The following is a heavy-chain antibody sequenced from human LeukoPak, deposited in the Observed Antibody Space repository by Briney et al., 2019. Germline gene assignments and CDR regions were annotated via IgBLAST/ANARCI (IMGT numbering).Heavy chain of an antibody. CDR2: INPSGGST. D-gene: IGHD3-10*01. CDR1: GYTFTIYY. Sequence: ASVTVSCTASGYTFTIYYMHWVRQAPGQGLEWMGIINPSGGSTSYAQKFQGRVTMTRDTSTSTVYMELSSLRSEDTAVYYCARVFGLYYPDTYFDYWGQGTLVTVSS. CDR3: ARVFGLYYPDTYFDY. J-gene: IGHJ4*02. V-gene: IGHV1-46*01.